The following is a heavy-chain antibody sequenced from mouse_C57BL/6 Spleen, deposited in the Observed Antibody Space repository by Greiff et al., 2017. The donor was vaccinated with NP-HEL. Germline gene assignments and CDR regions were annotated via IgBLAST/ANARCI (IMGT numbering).Heavy chain of an antibody. D-gene: IGHD2-1*01. CDR2: INYDGSST. J-gene: IGHJ4*01. CDR1: GFTFSDYY. CDR3: ARDGGYYGNYAAMDY. Sequence: EVKLVESEGGLVQPGSSMKLSCTASGFTFSDYYMAWVRQVPEKGLEWVANINYDGSSTYYLDSLKSRFIISRDNAKNILYLQMSSLKSEDTATDYCARDGGYYGNYAAMDYWGQGTSVTVSS. V-gene: IGHV5-16*01.